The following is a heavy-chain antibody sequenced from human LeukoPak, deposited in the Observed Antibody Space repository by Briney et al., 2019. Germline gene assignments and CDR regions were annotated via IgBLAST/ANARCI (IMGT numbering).Heavy chain of an antibody. Sequence: QPGGSLRLSCAASGFTVSSNYMSWVRQAPGKGLEWVSVIYSAGTTYYADSVKGRFTISRDNSKNTLYLQMSSLRAEDTAVYYCARDLSFDYWGQGTLVTVSS. D-gene: IGHD3-16*02. CDR3: ARDLSFDY. V-gene: IGHV3-53*01. CDR1: GFTVSSNY. CDR2: IYSAGTT. J-gene: IGHJ4*02.